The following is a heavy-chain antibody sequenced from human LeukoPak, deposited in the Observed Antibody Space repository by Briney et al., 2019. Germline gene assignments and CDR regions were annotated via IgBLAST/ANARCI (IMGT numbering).Heavy chain of an antibody. J-gene: IGHJ4*02. CDR1: GFTFSSYS. V-gene: IGHV3-21*01. CDR3: ARVGDYNGDHVRFDY. Sequence: PGGSLRLSCAASGFTFSSYSMNWVRQAPGKGLEWVSSISSSSSYIYYADSVKGRFTISRDNAKNSLYLQMNSLRAEDTAVFYCARVGDYNGDHVRFDYWSQGTPVTVSS. CDR2: ISSSSSYI. D-gene: IGHD4-17*01.